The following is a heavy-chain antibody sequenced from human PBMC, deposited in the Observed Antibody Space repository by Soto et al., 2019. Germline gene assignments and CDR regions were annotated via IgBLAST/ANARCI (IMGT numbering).Heavy chain of an antibody. J-gene: IGHJ4*02. CDR3: ASRDPGTSVDY. V-gene: IGHV4-4*02. Sequence: SETLSLTCAVSGGSFTSNSWWTWVRQPPGQGLEWIGEIYRTGSTNYNPSLKSRVTISLDKSENQFSLKVTSLTAADTAVYYCASRDPGTSVDYWGQGTLVTVSS. CDR2: IYRTGST. CDR1: GGSFTSNSW. D-gene: IGHD1-7*01.